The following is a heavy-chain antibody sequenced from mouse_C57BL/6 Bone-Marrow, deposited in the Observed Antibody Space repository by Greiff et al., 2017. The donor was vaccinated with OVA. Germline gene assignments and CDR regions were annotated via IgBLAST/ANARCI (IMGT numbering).Heavy chain of an antibody. V-gene: IGHV5-17*01. D-gene: IGHD4-1*01. CDR2: ISSGSSTI. J-gene: IGHJ3*01. CDR1: GFTFSDYG. CDR3: ARRRWDGAWFAY. Sequence: EVMLVESGGGLVKPGGSLKLSCAASGFTFSDYGMHWVRQAPEKGLEWVAYISSGSSTIYYADTVKGRFTISRDNAKNTLFLQMTSLRSEDTAMYYCARRRWDGAWFAYWGQGTLVTVSA.